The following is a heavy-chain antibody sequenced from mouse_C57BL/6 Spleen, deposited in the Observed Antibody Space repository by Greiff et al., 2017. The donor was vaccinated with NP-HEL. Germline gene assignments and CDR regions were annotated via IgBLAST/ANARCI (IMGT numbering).Heavy chain of an antibody. V-gene: IGHV1-64*01. Sequence: QVQLQQPGAELVKPGASVKLSCKASGYTFTSYWMHWVKQRPGQGLEWIGMIHPNSGSTNYNEKFKSKATLTVDKSSSTAYMQLSSLTSEDSAVYYCAGGWLLRDWYFDVWGTGTTVTVSS. CDR2: IHPNSGST. CDR1: GYTFTSYW. J-gene: IGHJ1*03. D-gene: IGHD2-3*01. CDR3: AGGWLLRDWYFDV.